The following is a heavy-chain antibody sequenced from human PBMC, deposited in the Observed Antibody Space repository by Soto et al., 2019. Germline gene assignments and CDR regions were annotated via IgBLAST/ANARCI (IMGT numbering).Heavy chain of an antibody. J-gene: IGHJ4*02. V-gene: IGHV3-7*03. CDR1: GFTFRSYW. CDR2: IKPDGSEK. D-gene: IGHD3-3*01. CDR3: ARAADYDFWSGPPKYFDN. Sequence: GGSLRLSCATSGFTFRSYWMTWVRQAPGKGPEWVANIKPDGSEKQYVDSVKGRFTVSRDNAKKSLDLQMNSLRVEDTAVYYCARAADYDFWSGPPKYFDNWGQGTQVTVSS.